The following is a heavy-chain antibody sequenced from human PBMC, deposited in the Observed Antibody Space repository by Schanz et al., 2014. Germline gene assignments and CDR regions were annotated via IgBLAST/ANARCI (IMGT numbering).Heavy chain of an antibody. CDR2: IGGSGGST. D-gene: IGHD6-6*01. J-gene: IGHJ6*02. CDR1: GFTFSSYL. Sequence: EVQLVESGGGLVQPGGSLTLSCAASGFTFSSYLMSWVRQAPGKGLEWVSGIGGSGGSTDYADSVKGRFTISRDNSKNTVHLQMNSLRAEDTAVYYCVREGSSSPDCCYYNGMDVWGQGTTVTVSS. V-gene: IGHV3-23*04. CDR3: VREGSSSPDCCYYNGMDV.